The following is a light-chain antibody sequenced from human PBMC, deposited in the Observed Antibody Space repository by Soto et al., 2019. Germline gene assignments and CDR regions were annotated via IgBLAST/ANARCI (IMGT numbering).Light chain of an antibody. CDR1: QSVSSK. V-gene: IGKV3-15*01. Sequence: EIVMTQSPATLSVSPGERATLSCRASQSVSSKLAWYQQKPGQAPRVLVYGASTRATGVPARFSGSGSGTEFTLTISSLQSEDFAVYYCQQYNSYPYTFGQGTKLEIK. J-gene: IGKJ2*01. CDR2: GAS. CDR3: QQYNSYPYT.